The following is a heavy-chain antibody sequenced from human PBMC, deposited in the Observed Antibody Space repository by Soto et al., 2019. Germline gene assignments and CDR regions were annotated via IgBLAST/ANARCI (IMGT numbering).Heavy chain of an antibody. J-gene: IGHJ4*02. Sequence: GGSLSLSCATSGFPFTNYAVTWVRQAPGKGLEWVSTISGSGGSTYYADSVKGRFTISRDNSKNTLYLQMNSLRAEDTAVYYCAKDQGSSWYEIDYWGQGP. CDR3: AKDQGSSWYEIDY. V-gene: IGHV3-23*01. CDR2: ISGSGGST. D-gene: IGHD6-13*01. CDR1: GFPFTNYA.